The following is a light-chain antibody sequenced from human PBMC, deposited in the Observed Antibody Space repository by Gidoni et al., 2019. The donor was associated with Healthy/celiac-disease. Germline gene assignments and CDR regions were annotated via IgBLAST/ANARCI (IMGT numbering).Light chain of an antibody. J-gene: IGLJ2*01. CDR2: GNS. CDR1: SSNIGAGYD. V-gene: IGLV1-40*01. CDR3: QSYDSSLSAVV. Sequence: QSVLTQPPSVSEAPGQRVTLSCTGSSSNIGAGYDVHWYQQLPGTAPKLLIYGNSNRPSGVPDRFSGSKSGTSASLAITGLQAEDEADYYCQSYDSSLSAVVFGGGTKLTVL.